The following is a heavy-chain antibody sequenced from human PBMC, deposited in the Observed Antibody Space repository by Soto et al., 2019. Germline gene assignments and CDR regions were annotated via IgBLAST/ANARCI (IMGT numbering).Heavy chain of an antibody. V-gene: IGHV5-10-1*01. D-gene: IGHD3-3*02. CDR3: AYSGRAAGPIFGTVGFFLPYY. J-gene: IGHJ4*02. CDR1: GYSFTSYW. CDR2: IDPSDSYT. Sequence: GESLKISCKGSGYSFTSYWISWVRQMPGKGLEWMGRIDPSDSYTNYSPSFQGHVTISADKSISTAYLQWSSLKASDTAMYYCAYSGRAAGPIFGTVGFFLPYYWGQGTLVTVSS.